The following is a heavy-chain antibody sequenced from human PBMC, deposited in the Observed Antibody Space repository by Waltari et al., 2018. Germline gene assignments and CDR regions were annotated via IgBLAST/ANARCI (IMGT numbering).Heavy chain of an antibody. CDR1: GGTFSSYA. CDR2: IIPILGIA. D-gene: IGHD4-4*01. Sequence: QVQLVQSGAEVKKPGSSVKVSCKASGGTFSSYAISWVRQGPGQGLEWMGGIIPILGIANYAQKFQGRVTITADESTSTAYMELSSLRSEDTAVYYCARGYSKRYYYYYMDVWGKGTTVTVSS. V-gene: IGHV1-69*04. J-gene: IGHJ6*03. CDR3: ARGYSKRYYYYYMDV.